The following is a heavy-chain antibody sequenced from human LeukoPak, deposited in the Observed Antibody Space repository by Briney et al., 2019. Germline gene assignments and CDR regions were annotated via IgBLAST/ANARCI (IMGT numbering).Heavy chain of an antibody. D-gene: IGHD3-22*01. CDR3: ARGGYYYHDSSGYLYHFDY. Sequence: GGSLRLSREASGFTFSSYSMNWVRQAPGKGLEWVSTISSSSSYIDYADSVKGRFTISRDNAKNSLYLQMNSLRAEDTAVYYCARGGYYYHDSSGYLYHFDYWGQGTLATVSS. CDR2: ISSSSSYI. J-gene: IGHJ4*02. CDR1: GFTFSSYS. V-gene: IGHV3-21*01.